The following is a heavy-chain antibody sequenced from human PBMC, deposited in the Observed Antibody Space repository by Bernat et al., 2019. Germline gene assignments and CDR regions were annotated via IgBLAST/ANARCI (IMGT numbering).Heavy chain of an antibody. D-gene: IGHD6-13*01. J-gene: IGHJ4*02. V-gene: IGHV1-2*02. CDR1: GYTFTGYY. CDR2: INPNSGGT. Sequence: QVQLVQSGAEVKKPGASVKVSCKASGYTFTGYYMHWVRQAPGQGLEWMGWINPNSGGTNYAQKFQGRVTMTRDTSISTAYMGLSRLGSDDTAVYYCAGVRDPTFPIGKRIAEAGRCDYWGQGTLVTVSS. CDR3: AGVRDPTFPIGKRIAEAGRCDY.